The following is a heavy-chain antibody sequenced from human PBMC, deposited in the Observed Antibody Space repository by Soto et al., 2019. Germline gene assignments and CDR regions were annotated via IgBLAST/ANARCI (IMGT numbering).Heavy chain of an antibody. CDR1: GGSISSYY. V-gene: IGHV4-59*01. CDR3: ARAKATGRPGGMDV. J-gene: IGHJ6*02. D-gene: IGHD5-12*01. Sequence: LSLTCTVSGGSISSYYWSWIRQPPGKGLEWIGYIYYGGSTNYNPSLKSRVTISVDTSKNQFSLKLSSVTAADTAVYYCARAKATGRPGGMDVWGQGTTVTVSS. CDR2: IYYGGST.